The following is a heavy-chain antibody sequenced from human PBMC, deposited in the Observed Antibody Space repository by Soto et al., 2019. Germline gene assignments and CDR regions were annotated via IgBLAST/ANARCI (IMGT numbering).Heavy chain of an antibody. D-gene: IGHD1-1*01. V-gene: IGHV4-38-2*02. CDR1: GYSINIGYI. CDR3: VARATVVNSPWFDP. J-gene: IGHJ5*02. CDR2: RYSTGTT. Sequence: SEPLSLTCTVSGYSINIGYIWGWVRRPPGQGLEWIGSRYSTGTTYYNPSLRRRVKMSVDTSKNQLSLVLRSVTAADTAVYYCVARATVVNSPWFDPWGQGTQVTVSS.